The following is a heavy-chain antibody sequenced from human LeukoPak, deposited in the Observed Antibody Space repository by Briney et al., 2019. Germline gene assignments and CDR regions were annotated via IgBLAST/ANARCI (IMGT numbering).Heavy chain of an antibody. V-gene: IGHV3-13*01. CDR1: GLTFSSYD. CDR3: ARASGGNYIDY. Sequence: PGGSLRLSCAASGLTFSSYDMHWVRQATGKGLEWVSAIGTAGDTYYPGSVKGRFTISRENAKNSLYLQMNSLRAGDTAVYYCARASGGNYIDYWGQGTLVTVSS. D-gene: IGHD3-10*01. CDR2: IGTAGDT. J-gene: IGHJ4*02.